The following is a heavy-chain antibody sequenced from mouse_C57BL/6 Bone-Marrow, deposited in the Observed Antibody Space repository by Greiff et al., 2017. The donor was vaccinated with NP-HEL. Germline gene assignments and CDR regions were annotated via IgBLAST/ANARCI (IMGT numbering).Heavy chain of an antibody. J-gene: IGHJ4*01. V-gene: IGHV1-81*01. CDR2: IYPRSGNT. CDR3: ARPFITTVVARYAMDY. Sequence: QVQLQQSGAELARPGASVKLSCKASGYTFTSYGISWVKQRTGQGLEWIGEIYPRSGNTYYNEKFKGKATRTADKSSSTAYMELRSLTSEASAVYFCARPFITTVVARYAMDYWGQGTSVTVSS. CDR1: GYTFTSYG. D-gene: IGHD1-1*01.